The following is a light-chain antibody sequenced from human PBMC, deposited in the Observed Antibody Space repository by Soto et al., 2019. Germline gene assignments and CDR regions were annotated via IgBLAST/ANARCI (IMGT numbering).Light chain of an antibody. CDR3: QQYNNWPLT. Sequence: EIVMTXXPATLSVXPGERATLSCRASQSVSSNLAWYQQKPGQAPRLLIYGASTRATGIPARFSGSGSGTEFTLTISSLQSEDFAVYYCQQYNNWPLTFGPGTKVDIK. CDR2: GAS. CDR1: QSVSSN. J-gene: IGKJ1*01. V-gene: IGKV3-15*01.